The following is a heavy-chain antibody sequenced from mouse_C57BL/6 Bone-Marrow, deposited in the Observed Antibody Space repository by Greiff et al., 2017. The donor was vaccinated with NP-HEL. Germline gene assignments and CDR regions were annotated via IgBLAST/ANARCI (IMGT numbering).Heavy chain of an antibody. V-gene: IGHV14-4*01. CDR3: TSTAYAMDY. Sequence: EVHLVESGAELVRPGASVKLSCTASGFNIKDDYMHWVKQRPEQGLEWIGWIDPENGDTEYASKFQGKATITADTSSNTAYLQLSSLTSEDTAVYYCTSTAYAMDYWGQGTSVTVSS. CDR1: GFNIKDDY. D-gene: IGHD1-2*01. J-gene: IGHJ4*01. CDR2: IDPENGDT.